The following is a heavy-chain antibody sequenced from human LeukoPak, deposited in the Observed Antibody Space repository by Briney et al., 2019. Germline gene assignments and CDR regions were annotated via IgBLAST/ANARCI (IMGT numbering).Heavy chain of an antibody. V-gene: IGHV5-51*01. Sequence: GESLKISCKGSGYRFSSYWIGWVRQMPGKGLEWMGIIYPGDSDTRYSPSFQGQVTISVDKSISTAYLQWDSLKASDTAMYYCARQDGSALYYFDNWGQGTLVTVSS. CDR1: GYRFSSYW. CDR3: ARQDGSALYYFDN. D-gene: IGHD5-24*01. CDR2: IYPGDSDT. J-gene: IGHJ4*02.